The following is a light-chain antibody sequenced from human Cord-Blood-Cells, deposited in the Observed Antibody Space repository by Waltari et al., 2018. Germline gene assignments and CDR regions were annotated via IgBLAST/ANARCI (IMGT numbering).Light chain of an antibody. Sequence: EIVMTQSPATQSVSPGERATLSCRASQSVSSNLAWYQQKPGQAPRLLIYGASTRATGIPARFSGSGSGTEFTLTISSLQSEDFAVYYCQQYNNWPLYTFGQWTKLEIK. V-gene: IGKV3-15*01. CDR1: QSVSSN. CDR2: GAS. J-gene: IGKJ2*01. CDR3: QQYNNWPLYT.